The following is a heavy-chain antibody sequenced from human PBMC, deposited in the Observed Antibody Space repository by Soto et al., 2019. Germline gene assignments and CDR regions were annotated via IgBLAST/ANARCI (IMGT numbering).Heavy chain of an antibody. J-gene: IGHJ6*02. CDR2: INPNSGGT. D-gene: IGHD4-17*01. Sequence: GASVKVSCKASGYTFTGYYMHWVRQAPGQGLEWMGWINPNSGGTNYAQKFQGWVTMTRDTSISTAYMELSRLRSDDTAVYYCARDPSPPTVTTTAPPYGMDVWGQGTTVTVSS. CDR3: ARDPSPPTVTTTAPPYGMDV. V-gene: IGHV1-2*04. CDR1: GYTFTGYY.